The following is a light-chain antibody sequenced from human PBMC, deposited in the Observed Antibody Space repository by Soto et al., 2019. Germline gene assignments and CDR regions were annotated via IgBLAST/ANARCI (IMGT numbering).Light chain of an antibody. J-gene: IGLJ1*01. V-gene: IGLV2-14*01. CDR2: DVS. CDR1: SSDVGGYNY. Sequence: QSALTQPASVSGSPGQSITISCTGTSSDVGGYNYVSWYQQNPGKAPKLMIYDVSNRPSGVSNRFSGSKSGNTASLTISGLHAEDEADYYCSSYTSDSTYVFGTGTKLTVL. CDR3: SSYTSDSTYV.